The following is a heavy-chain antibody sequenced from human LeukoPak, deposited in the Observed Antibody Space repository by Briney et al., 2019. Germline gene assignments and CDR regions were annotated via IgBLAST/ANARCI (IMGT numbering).Heavy chain of an antibody. CDR3: AKRRKRGYSGYYFDY. J-gene: IGHJ4*02. V-gene: IGHV3-21*01. D-gene: IGHD5-12*01. CDR1: GFTFSSYS. CDR2: ISSSSSYI. Sequence: PGGSLRLSCAASGFTFSSYSMNWVRQAPGKGLEWVSSISSSSSYIYYADSVKGRFTISRDNAKNSLYLQMNSLRAEDTAVYYCAKRRKRGYSGYYFDYWGQGTLVTASS.